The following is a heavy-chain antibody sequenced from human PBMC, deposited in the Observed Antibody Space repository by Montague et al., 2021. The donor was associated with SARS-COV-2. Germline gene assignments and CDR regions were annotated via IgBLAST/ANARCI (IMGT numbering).Heavy chain of an antibody. Sequence: SETLSLTCAVYGGSFSDYHWTWIRQSPGEGLEWIGQINYGGSTKYNPPLKSRVTISIDTSKNQFSLKLTSVTAADTAVYYCARGAPGYWGQGTLVTASS. CDR2: INYGGST. CDR1: GGSFSDYH. V-gene: IGHV4-34*01. J-gene: IGHJ4*02. CDR3: ARGAPGY. D-gene: IGHD1-1*01.